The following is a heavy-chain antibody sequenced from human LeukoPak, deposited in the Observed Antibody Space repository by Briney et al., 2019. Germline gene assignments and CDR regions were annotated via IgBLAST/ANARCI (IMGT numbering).Heavy chain of an antibody. Sequence: SETLSLTCAVYGGSFSGYYWSWIRQPPGKGLEWIGEINHSGSTNYNPSLKSRVTISVDTSKNQFSLKLGSVTAADTAVYYCAMSRGYSYGLNWFDPWGQGTLVTVSS. CDR2: INHSGST. J-gene: IGHJ5*02. CDR3: AMSRGYSYGLNWFDP. CDR1: GGSFSGYY. V-gene: IGHV4-34*01. D-gene: IGHD5-18*01.